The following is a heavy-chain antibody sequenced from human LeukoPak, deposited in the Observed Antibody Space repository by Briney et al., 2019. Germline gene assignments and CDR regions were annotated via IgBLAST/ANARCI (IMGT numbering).Heavy chain of an antibody. J-gene: IGHJ4*02. CDR2: INRNGNT. V-gene: IGHV4-34*01. CDR1: DEPFSGYY. D-gene: IGHD3-3*01. Sequence: SETLSLTCAISDEPFSGYYWGWVRQPPGKGLELIGEINRNGNTDYNPSLKSRVSMSIDTSKNQFSLKLISVTAADTAVYYCARLVPERFFQLNPEGYYDYWGQGTLVTVSS. CDR3: ARLVPERFFQLNPEGYYDY.